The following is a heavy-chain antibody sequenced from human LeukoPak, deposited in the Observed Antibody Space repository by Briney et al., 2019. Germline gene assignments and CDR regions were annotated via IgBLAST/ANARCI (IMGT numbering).Heavy chain of an antibody. Sequence: GGSLRLSCAASGFTFDDYAMHWVRQAPGKGLEWVSAISGSGGSTYYADSVKGRFTISRDNSKNTLYLQMNSLRAEDTAVYYCAKHPEYCSSTSCYAEYFQHWGQGTLVTVSS. CDR3: AKHPEYCSSTSCYAEYFQH. CDR1: GFTFDDYA. J-gene: IGHJ1*01. D-gene: IGHD2-2*01. V-gene: IGHV3-23*01. CDR2: ISGSGGST.